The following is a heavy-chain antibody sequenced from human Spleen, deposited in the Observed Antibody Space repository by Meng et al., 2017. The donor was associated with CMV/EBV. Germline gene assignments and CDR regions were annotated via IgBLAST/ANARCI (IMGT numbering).Heavy chain of an antibody. Sequence: CSSYGMNWVRQAPGKGREWVSYISSSSSYIYYADSVKGRFTISRDNAKNSLYLQMNSLRAEDTAVYYCARWGYCSSTSCSTRGRFDPWGQGTLVTVSS. CDR1: CSSYG. V-gene: IGHV3-21*01. CDR3: ARWGYCSSTSCSTRGRFDP. J-gene: IGHJ5*02. D-gene: IGHD2-2*01. CDR2: ISSSSSYI.